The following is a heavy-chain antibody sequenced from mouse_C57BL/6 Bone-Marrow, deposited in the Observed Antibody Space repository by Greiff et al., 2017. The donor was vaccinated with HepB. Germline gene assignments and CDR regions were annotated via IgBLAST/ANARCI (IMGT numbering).Heavy chain of an antibody. D-gene: IGHD1-1*01. CDR2: IHPNSGST. J-gene: IGHJ1*03. Sequence: QVQLQQPGAELVKPGASVKLSCKASGYTFTSYWMHWVKQRPGQGLEWIGMIHPNSGSTNYNEKFKSKATLTVDKSSSTAYMQLSSLTSEDSAVYYCAREGLRSGYWYFDVWGTGTTVTVSS. CDR1: GYTFTSYW. V-gene: IGHV1-64*01. CDR3: AREGLRSGYWYFDV.